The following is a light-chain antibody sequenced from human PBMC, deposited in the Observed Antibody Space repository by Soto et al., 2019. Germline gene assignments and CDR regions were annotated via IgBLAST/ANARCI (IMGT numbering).Light chain of an antibody. CDR2: DNS. J-gene: IGLJ2*01. V-gene: IGLV1-40*01. CDR1: SSKIGAGYD. CDR3: QSYDSSVSGFVI. Sequence: QSVLTQPPSVSGATRQRVTISCTGSSSKIGAGYDVHWYQRVPGTAPKLIIYDNSNRPSGVPGRFSGSKSGTSASLAITGLQAEDEADYYCQSYDSSVSGFVIFGGGTKVTVL.